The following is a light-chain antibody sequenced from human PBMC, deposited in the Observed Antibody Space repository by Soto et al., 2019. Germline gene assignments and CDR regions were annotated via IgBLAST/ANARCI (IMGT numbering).Light chain of an antibody. J-gene: IGLJ3*02. CDR3: ETWDTNTWV. CDR1: SGHSSYI. V-gene: IGLV4-60*02. Sequence: QAVLTQSSSASASLGSSVKLTCTLSSGHSSYIIAWHQQQPGKAPRFLMKLEQSGSYNKGSGLPGRFSGSSSGADRYLTISNLQFEDEADYYCETWDTNTWVFGGGTQLTVL. CDR2: LEQSGSY.